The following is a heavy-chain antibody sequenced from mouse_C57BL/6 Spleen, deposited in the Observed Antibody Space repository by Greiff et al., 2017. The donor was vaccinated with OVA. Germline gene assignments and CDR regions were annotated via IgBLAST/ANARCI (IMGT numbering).Heavy chain of an antibody. Sequence: EVKLMESGGGLVQPGGSLSLSCAASGFTFTDYYMSWVRQPPGKALEWLGFIRNKANGYTTEYSASVKGRFTISRDNSQSILYLQMNALRAEDSATYYCARLYYDYDSPFAYWGQGTLVTVSA. V-gene: IGHV7-3*01. CDR3: ARLYYDYDSPFAY. CDR2: IRNKANGYTT. CDR1: GFTFTDYY. D-gene: IGHD2-4*01. J-gene: IGHJ3*01.